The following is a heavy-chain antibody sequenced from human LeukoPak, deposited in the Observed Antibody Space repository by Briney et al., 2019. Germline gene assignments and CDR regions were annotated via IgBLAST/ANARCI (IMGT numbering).Heavy chain of an antibody. CDR3: ARKTSYYGFWSGYSLRKYYFDY. Sequence: GASVKVSCKASGYTFTSYDINWVRQATGQGLEWMGWMNPNSGNTGYAQKFQGRVTMTRNTSISTAYMELSSLRSEDTAVYYCARKTSYYGFWSGYSLRKYYFDYWGQGTLVTVSS. V-gene: IGHV1-8*01. J-gene: IGHJ4*02. D-gene: IGHD3-3*01. CDR2: MNPNSGNT. CDR1: GYTFTSYD.